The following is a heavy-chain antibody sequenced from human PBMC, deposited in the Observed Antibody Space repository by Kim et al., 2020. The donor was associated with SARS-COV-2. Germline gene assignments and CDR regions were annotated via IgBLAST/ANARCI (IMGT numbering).Heavy chain of an antibody. J-gene: IGHJ4*02. CDR2: IIPIFGTA. Sequence: SVKVSCKASGGTFSSYAISWVRQAPGQGLEWMGGIIPIFGTANYAQKFQGRVTITADESTSTAYMELSSLRSEDTAVYYCARGITAGGACDYWGQGTLVTVSS. CDR1: GGTFSSYA. D-gene: IGHD2-8*02. V-gene: IGHV1-69*13. CDR3: ARGITAGGACDY.